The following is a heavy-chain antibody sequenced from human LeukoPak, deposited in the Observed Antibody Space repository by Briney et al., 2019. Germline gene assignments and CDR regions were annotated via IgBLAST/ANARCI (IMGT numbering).Heavy chain of an antibody. CDR3: ARDARIAAAGYYYYYMDV. Sequence: GGSLRLSCVASGFTFSMHWMSWVRQAPGKGLEWVANINKDGSQKYYVDSVKGRFTISRDNAKNSLFLQMNSLRAEDTAVYYCARDARIAAAGYYYYYMDVWGKGTTVTISS. V-gene: IGHV3-7*01. J-gene: IGHJ6*03. D-gene: IGHD6-13*01. CDR2: INKDGSQK. CDR1: GFTFSMHW.